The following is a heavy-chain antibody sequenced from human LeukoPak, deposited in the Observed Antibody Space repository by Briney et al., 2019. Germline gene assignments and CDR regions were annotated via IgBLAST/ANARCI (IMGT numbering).Heavy chain of an antibody. CDR2: MYHSGST. CDR1: GGSISSGTYS. J-gene: IGHJ5*02. V-gene: IGHV4-30-2*01. CDR3: GRVDYDNWFDP. D-gene: IGHD3-3*01. Sequence: SQTLSLTCSVSGGSISSGTYSWSWIRQPPGKGLEWIGYMYHSGSTYYNPSLKSRVTISVDRSKNQFSLKLNSVTAADTAVYYCGRVDYDNWFDPWGQGTLVTVSS.